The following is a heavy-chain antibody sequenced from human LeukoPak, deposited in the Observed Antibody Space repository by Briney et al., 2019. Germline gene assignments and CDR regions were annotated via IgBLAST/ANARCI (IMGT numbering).Heavy chain of an antibody. CDR2: IRGSSGST. CDR1: GFTFSSYA. J-gene: IGHJ4*02. V-gene: IGHV3-23*01. Sequence: GGSLRLSCAASGFTFSSYAMSWVRQAPGKGLEWISTIRGSSGSTYYADSVKGRFTISRDNSKNTLYLQMNGLRAEDTAVYYCAKSYDGGPSFDYWGQGTLVTVSS. CDR3: AKSYDGGPSFDY. D-gene: IGHD3-22*01.